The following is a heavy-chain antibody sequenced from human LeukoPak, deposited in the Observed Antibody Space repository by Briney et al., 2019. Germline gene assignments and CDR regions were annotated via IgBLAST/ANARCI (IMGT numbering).Heavy chain of an antibody. J-gene: IGHJ4*02. D-gene: IGHD5-24*01. CDR3: AKDAPPVRDGYSSWYFDY. CDR2: IWYDGSNK. V-gene: IGHV3-33*06. Sequence: PGGSLRLSCAASGFTFSSYGMHWVRQAPGKGLEWVAVIWYDGSNKYYADSVKGRFTISRDNSKNTLYLQMSSLRAEDTAVYYCAKDAPPVRDGYSSWYFDYWGQGTLVSVSS. CDR1: GFTFSSYG.